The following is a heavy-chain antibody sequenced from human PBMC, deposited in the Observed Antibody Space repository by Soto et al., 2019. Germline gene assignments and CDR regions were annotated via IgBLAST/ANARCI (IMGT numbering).Heavy chain of an antibody. Sequence: QVQLVESGGGVVQPGRSLRLSCAASGFTFSSYAMHWVRQAPGKGLEWVAVISYDGSNKYYADSVKGRFTISRDNSKNPLYLQMNSLRAEDTAVYYCARSEEGYCSSTSCQFRPYYYGMDVWGQGTTVTVSS. CDR3: ARSEEGYCSSTSCQFRPYYYGMDV. J-gene: IGHJ6*02. V-gene: IGHV3-30-3*01. D-gene: IGHD2-2*01. CDR2: ISYDGSNK. CDR1: GFTFSSYA.